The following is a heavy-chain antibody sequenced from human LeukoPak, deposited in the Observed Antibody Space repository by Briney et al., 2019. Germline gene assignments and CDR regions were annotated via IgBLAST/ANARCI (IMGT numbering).Heavy chain of an antibody. Sequence: SETLSLTCAVSGGSISSYYWSWTRQPPGKGLEWIGYIFYTGSTNYNPSLKSRVTISVDRSKNQFTLKLSSVTAADTAIYYCARAGAWQIDPWGQGTLVTVSS. D-gene: IGHD3-10*01. CDR3: ARAGAWQIDP. V-gene: IGHV4-59*01. CDR2: IFYTGST. CDR1: GGSISSYY. J-gene: IGHJ5*02.